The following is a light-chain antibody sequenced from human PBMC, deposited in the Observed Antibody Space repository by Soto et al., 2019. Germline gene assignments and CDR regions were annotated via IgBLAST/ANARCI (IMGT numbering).Light chain of an antibody. Sequence: QSVLTQPASVSGSPGQSITISCTGTSSDVGGYYYVSWYQQHPGKAPKLIIYEVNKRPSGVPDRFSGSKSGNTASLTVSGLQSEDGADYYCSSYAGNNIMVFGGGTKVTVL. J-gene: IGLJ2*01. CDR1: SSDVGGYYY. V-gene: IGLV2-8*01. CDR3: SSYAGNNIMV. CDR2: EVN.